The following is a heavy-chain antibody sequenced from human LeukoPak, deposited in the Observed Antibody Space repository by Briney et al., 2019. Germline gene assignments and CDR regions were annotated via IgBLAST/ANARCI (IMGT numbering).Heavy chain of an antibody. CDR1: GYSISSGYY. CDR3: ARKWGVVVAAKYNWFDP. V-gene: IGHV4-38-2*02. Sequence: SETLSLTCTVSGYSISSGYYWGWIRQPPGKGLEWIGNIYHSGSTYYNPSLKSRVTISVDTSKNQFSLKLSSVTAADTAVYYCARKWGVVVAAKYNWFDPWGQGTLVTVSS. D-gene: IGHD2-15*01. CDR2: IYHSGST. J-gene: IGHJ5*02.